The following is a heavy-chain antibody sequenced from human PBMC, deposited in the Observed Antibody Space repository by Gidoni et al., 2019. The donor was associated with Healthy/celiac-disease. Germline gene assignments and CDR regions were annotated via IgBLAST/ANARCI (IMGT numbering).Heavy chain of an antibody. CDR3: ARQWLGDYYYYMDV. CDR2: IYYSGGT. D-gene: IGHD6-19*01. Sequence: QLQLQESGPGLVKPSETLSLTCTVSGGSISSSSYYWGWIRQPPGKGLEWIGSIYYSGGTYYNPSLKSRVTISVDTSKNQFSLKLSSVTAADTAVYYCARQWLGDYYYYMDVWGKGTTVTVSS. CDR1: GGSISSSSYY. J-gene: IGHJ6*03. V-gene: IGHV4-39*01.